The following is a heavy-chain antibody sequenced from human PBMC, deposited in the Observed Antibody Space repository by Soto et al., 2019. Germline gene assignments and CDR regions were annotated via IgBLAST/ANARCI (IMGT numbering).Heavy chain of an antibody. V-gene: IGHV4-34*01. CDR1: GGSFSGYY. J-gene: IGHJ4*02. D-gene: IGHD2-8*02. CDR2: INHSGST. Sequence: QVQLQQWGAGLLKPSETLSLTCAVYGGSFSGYYWTWIRQPPGTGLEWIGEINHSGSTNYNPSLKRRVTISVDTSKNQFSLKLTSVTAADTAVYYCARDKITGIFDYWGQGTLVTVSS. CDR3: ARDKITGIFDY.